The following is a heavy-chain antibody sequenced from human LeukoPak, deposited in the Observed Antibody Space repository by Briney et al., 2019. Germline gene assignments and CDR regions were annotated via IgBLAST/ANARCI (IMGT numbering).Heavy chain of an antibody. Sequence: ASVKVSCKASGYTFTGYYMHWVRQAPGQGLEWMGIIHPSAGTTSYAQKLQDRVTMTSDTSTSTVYMEVSSLTSEDTAVYYCAREYDGGYFDYWGQGTLVTVSS. V-gene: IGHV1-46*04. J-gene: IGHJ4*02. CDR2: IHPSAGTT. CDR3: AREYDGGYFDY. CDR1: GYTFTGYY. D-gene: IGHD3-16*01.